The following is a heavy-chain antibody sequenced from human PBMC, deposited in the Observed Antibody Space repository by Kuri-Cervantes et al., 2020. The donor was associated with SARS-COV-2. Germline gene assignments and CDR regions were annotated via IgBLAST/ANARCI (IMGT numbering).Heavy chain of an antibody. CDR3: AREGGDGYTTFSAFNY. D-gene: IGHD2/OR15-2a*01. J-gene: IGHJ4*02. CDR1: GFTFSSYW. Sequence: GESLKISCAASGFTFSSYWMSWVRQAPGKGLEWVTFIRYDGSNQYYGDSVKGRFTISRDSSKNTLYLQMSRLRPEDTAVYYCAREGGDGYTTFSAFNYWGQGTLVTVSS. CDR2: IRYDGSNQ. V-gene: IGHV3-30*02.